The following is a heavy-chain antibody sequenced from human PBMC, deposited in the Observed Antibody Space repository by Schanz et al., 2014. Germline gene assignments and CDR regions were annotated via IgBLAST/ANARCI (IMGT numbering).Heavy chain of an antibody. CDR3: VKDLQRELLRDDHYYGMDV. CDR1: GFTFSSYG. Sequence: LVESGGGVVQPGRSLRLSCAASGFTFSSYGMHWVRQVPGKGLEWVAVVCYDGSKKYYADSVKGRFTTSRDNSKTTRYLQMNSLRAEDTAVYYCVKDLQRELLRDDHYYGMDVWGQGTTVTVSS. V-gene: IGHV3-33*06. J-gene: IGHJ6*02. D-gene: IGHD1-26*01. CDR2: VCYDGSKK.